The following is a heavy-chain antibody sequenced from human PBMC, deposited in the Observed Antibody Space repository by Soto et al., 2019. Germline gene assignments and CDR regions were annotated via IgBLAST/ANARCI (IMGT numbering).Heavy chain of an antibody. CDR1: GGSFSGYY. CDR3: GRLPVLLWFGELLRYYYGMDV. D-gene: IGHD3-10*01. CDR2: INHSGST. V-gene: IGHV4-34*01. J-gene: IGHJ6*02. Sequence: PSETLSLTCAVYGGSFSGYYWSWIRQPPGKGLEWIGEINHSGSTNYNPSLKSRVTISVDTSKNQFSLKLSSVTAADTAVYYCGRLPVLLWFGELLRYYYGMDVWGQGTTVTVSS.